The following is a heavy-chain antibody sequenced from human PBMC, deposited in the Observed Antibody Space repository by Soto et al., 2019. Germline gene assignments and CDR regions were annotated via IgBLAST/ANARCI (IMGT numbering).Heavy chain of an antibody. CDR1: GFTFSSYS. D-gene: IGHD3-3*01. Sequence: EVQLVESGGGLVKPWGSLRLSCAASGFTFSSYSMNWVRQAPGNGLEWVSSISSSSSYIYYADSVKGRFTFSRDNAKNSLYLQTNGLRAEDTAVYYCASRIYGVAHDACDIWCKGTMVTVSS. CDR2: ISSSSSYI. V-gene: IGHV3-21*01. CDR3: ASRIYGVAHDACDI. J-gene: IGHJ3*02.